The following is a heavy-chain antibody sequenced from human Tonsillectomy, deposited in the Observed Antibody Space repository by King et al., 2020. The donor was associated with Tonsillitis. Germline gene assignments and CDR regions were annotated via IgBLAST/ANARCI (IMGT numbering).Heavy chain of an antibody. Sequence: VQLQESGPGLVKPSETLSLTCTVSGGSMNNNYWSWIRQPPGKGLEWIGFFYYTGSTNYNPSLKSRVTISGDTSKNQFSLKVNSVTAADTAVYYCARGYCSSTSCYYFDYWGQGTLVTVSS. CDR2: FYYTGST. J-gene: IGHJ4*02. CDR3: ARGYCSSTSCYYFDY. V-gene: IGHV4-59*01. CDR1: GGSMNNNY. D-gene: IGHD2-2*01.